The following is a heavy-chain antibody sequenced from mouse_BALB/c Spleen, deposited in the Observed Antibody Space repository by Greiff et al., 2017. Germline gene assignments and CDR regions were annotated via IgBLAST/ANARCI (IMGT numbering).Heavy chain of an antibody. V-gene: IGHV1-39*01. Sequence: VQLQQSGPELEKPGASVKISCKASGYSFTGYNMNWVKQSNGKSLEWIGNIDPYYGGTSYNQKFKGKATLTVDKSSSTAYMQLKSLTSEDSAVYYCTKNYYGSTYWYFDVWGAGTTVTVSS. CDR1: GYSFTGYN. D-gene: IGHD1-1*01. J-gene: IGHJ1*01. CDR3: TKNYYGSTYWYFDV. CDR2: IDPYYGGT.